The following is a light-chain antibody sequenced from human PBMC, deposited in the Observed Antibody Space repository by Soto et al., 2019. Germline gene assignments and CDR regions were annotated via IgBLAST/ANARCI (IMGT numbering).Light chain of an antibody. V-gene: IGKV1-9*01. Sequence: IPLTPSPSSLSASVGGGVTITCLASQGISSYLAWYQQKPGKAPKLLIYTASTLQSGVPSRFSGSGSGTDFTLTISSLQPDDFATYYCLQLNSYPRTFGQGTKVDI. CDR3: LQLNSYPRT. J-gene: IGKJ1*01. CDR2: TAS. CDR1: QGISSY.